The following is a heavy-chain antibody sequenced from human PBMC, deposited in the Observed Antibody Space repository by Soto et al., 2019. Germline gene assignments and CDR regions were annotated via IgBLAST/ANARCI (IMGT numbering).Heavy chain of an antibody. CDR1: GFTVSSNY. CDR2: IYSGGNT. Sequence: EVQLVESEGGLVQPGGSLRLSCAASGFTVSSNYMSWVRQAPGKGLEWVSVIYSGGNTHYADSVKGRFTISRDDSKNTLYLQMSSLRGEDTAVYYCARLDVWGQGTTVTVSS. CDR3: ARLDV. V-gene: IGHV3-66*01. J-gene: IGHJ6*02.